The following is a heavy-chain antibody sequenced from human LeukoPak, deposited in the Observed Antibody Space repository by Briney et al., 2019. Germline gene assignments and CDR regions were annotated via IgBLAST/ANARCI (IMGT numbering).Heavy chain of an antibody. V-gene: IGHV3-9*03. D-gene: IGHD6-6*01. CDR3: AKDRYSSSSNYVDY. Sequence: GGSLRLSCAASGFTFDDYAMHWVRQAPGKGLEWVSGISWNSGSIGYADSVKGRFTISRDNAKNSLYQQMNSLRAEDMALYYCAKDRYSSSSNYVDYWGQGTLVTVSS. CDR1: GFTFDDYA. CDR2: ISWNSGSI. J-gene: IGHJ4*02.